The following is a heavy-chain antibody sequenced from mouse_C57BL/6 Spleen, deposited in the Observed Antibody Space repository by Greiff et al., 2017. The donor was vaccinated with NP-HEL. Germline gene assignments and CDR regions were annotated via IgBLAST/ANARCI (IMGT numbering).Heavy chain of an antibody. CDR2: IRNKANGYTT. J-gene: IGHJ3*01. Sequence: EVMLVESGGGLVQPGGSLSLSCAASGFTFTDYYMSWVRQPPGKALEWLGFIRNKANGYTTEYSASVKGRFTISRDNSQSILYLQMKALRAEDSATYYCARALHYYGSTPFAYWGQGTLVTVSA. D-gene: IGHD1-1*01. V-gene: IGHV7-3*01. CDR3: ARALHYYGSTPFAY. CDR1: GFTFTDYY.